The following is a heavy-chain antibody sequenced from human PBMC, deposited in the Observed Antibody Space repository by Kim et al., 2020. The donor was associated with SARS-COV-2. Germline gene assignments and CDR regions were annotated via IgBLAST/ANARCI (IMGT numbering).Heavy chain of an antibody. D-gene: IGHD4-17*01. J-gene: IGHJ5*02. CDR3: ARGSTTPLNWFDP. V-gene: IGHV4-59*13. Sequence: SETLSLTCTVSGGSISSYYWSWIRQPPGKGLEWSGHIFYSGSTNYNPSLKSRVTISVDTSKNQPSLKLSSVTAADTAVYYCARGSTTPLNWFDPWGQGTLVTVSS. CDR2: IFYSGST. CDR1: GGSISSYY.